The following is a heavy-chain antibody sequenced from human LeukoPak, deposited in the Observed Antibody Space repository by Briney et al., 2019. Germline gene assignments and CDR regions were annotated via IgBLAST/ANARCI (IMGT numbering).Heavy chain of an antibody. V-gene: IGHV4-59*01. D-gene: IGHD6-19*01. Sequence: PSETLSLTCTVSGGSISSYYWSWIRQPPGKGLEWIGYIYYSGSTNYNPSLKSRVTISVDTSKNQFSLKLSSVTAADTAVYYCARENTEQSYYYYYMDVWGKGTTVTVSS. CDR2: IYYSGST. CDR1: GGSISSYY. J-gene: IGHJ6*03. CDR3: ARENTEQSYYYYYMDV.